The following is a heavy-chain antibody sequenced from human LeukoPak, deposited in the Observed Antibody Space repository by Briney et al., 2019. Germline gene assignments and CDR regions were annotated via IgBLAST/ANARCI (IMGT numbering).Heavy chain of an antibody. CDR2: ISAYNGNT. CDR3: ARDRPLYSGSSYGSSYYYYYMDV. CDR1: GYTFTSYG. Sequence: ASVKVSCNASGYTFTSYGISWVRQAPGQGLEWMGWISAYNGNTNYAQKLQGRVTMTTDTSTSTAYMELRSLRSDDTAVYYCARDRPLYSGSSYGSSYYYYYMDVWGKGTTVTISS. D-gene: IGHD1-26*01. V-gene: IGHV1-18*01. J-gene: IGHJ6*03.